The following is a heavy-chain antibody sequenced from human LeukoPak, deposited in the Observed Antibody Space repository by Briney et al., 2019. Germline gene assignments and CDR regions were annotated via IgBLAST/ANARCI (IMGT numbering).Heavy chain of an antibody. Sequence: GASVKVSCKASGYTFTSYYMPWVRQAPGKGLEWMGGFDPEDGKTIYAQKFQGRVTMTEDTSTDTAYMELSSLRSEDTAVYYCATLNYYDSSGYYEGSPQDYWGQGTLVTVSS. J-gene: IGHJ4*02. V-gene: IGHV1-24*01. CDR3: ATLNYYDSSGYYEGSPQDY. CDR2: FDPEDGKT. CDR1: GYTFTSYY. D-gene: IGHD3-22*01.